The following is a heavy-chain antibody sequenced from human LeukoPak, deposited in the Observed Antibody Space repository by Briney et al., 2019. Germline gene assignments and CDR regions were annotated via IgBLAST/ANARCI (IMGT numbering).Heavy chain of an antibody. CDR1: GFTFSDYY. CDR3: AKDRYYDNSGSYYESGS. J-gene: IGHJ5*02. D-gene: IGHD3-22*01. CDR2: VVGSGSST. V-gene: IGHV3-23*01. Sequence: GGSLRLSCAVSGFTFSDYYMSWVRQAPGKGLECVSAVVGSGSSTYYADSVTGRFTISRDNSRNTLYLQMNSLRAEDTAVYYCAKDRYYDNSGSYYESGSWGQGTLVTVSS.